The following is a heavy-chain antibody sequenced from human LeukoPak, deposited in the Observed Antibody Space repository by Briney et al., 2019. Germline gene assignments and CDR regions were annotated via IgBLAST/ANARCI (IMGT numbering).Heavy chain of an antibody. CDR3: ARHDRDYFDSSGSLDY. Sequence: SETLSLTRTVSGASISTNFYYWGWIRQPPGKGLEWIGTIYYTGSTYYNPSLKSRVTISVDTSKNQFSLKLRSVTAADTAVYYCARHDRDYFDSSGSLDYWGQGTLVTVSS. J-gene: IGHJ4*02. V-gene: IGHV4-39*01. D-gene: IGHD3-22*01. CDR2: IYYTGST. CDR1: GASISTNFYY.